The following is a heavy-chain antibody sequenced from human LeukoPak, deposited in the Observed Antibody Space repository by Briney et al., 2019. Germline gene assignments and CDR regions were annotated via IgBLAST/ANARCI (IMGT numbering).Heavy chain of an antibody. Sequence: PGGSLRLCCTASGFTFSSSAMSGVRQAPGTGPELFLAISGSGGSTYYADSVKGRFTISRDNSKNTLYLQMNSLRAEDTAVYYCAIGDWHYYGMDVWGQGTTVTVSS. V-gene: IGHV3-23*01. D-gene: IGHD2-21*01. CDR3: AIGDWHYYGMDV. CDR1: GFTFSSSA. CDR2: ISGSGGST. J-gene: IGHJ6*02.